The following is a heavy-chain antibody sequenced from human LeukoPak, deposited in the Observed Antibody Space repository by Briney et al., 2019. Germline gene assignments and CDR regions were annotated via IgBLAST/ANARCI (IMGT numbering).Heavy chain of an antibody. CDR3: ARAPMVRGVIVWFDP. CDR2: INPNSGGT. D-gene: IGHD3-10*01. CDR1: GYTFTGYY. Sequence: ASVKVSCKAPGYTFTGYYMHWVRQAPGQGLEWMGWINPNSGGTNYAQKFQGRVTMTRDTSISTAYMELSRLRSDDTAVYYCARAPMVRGVIVWFDPWGQGTLVTVSS. J-gene: IGHJ5*02. V-gene: IGHV1-2*02.